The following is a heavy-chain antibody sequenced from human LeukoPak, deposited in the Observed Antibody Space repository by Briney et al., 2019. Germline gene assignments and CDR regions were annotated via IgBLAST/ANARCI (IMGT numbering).Heavy chain of an antibody. CDR2: INSDGSST. CDR1: GFTFSSDW. V-gene: IGHV3-74*01. CDR3: AREGYYGSGSYQYYYYYYMDV. D-gene: IGHD3-10*01. Sequence: GGSLRLSCAASGFTFSSDWMHWVRQAPGKGLVWVSRINSDGSSTSYADSVKGRFTISRDNAKNTLYLQMNSLRAEDTAVYYCAREGYYGSGSYQYYYYYYMDVWGKGTTVTVSS. J-gene: IGHJ6*03.